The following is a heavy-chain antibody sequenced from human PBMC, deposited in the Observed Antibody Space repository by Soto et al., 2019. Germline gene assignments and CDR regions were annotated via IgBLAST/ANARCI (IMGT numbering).Heavy chain of an antibody. D-gene: IGHD6-13*01. CDR3: AKDKDSFFRPAAGTDF. J-gene: IGHJ4*02. Sequence: EVQVLESGGGLVQPGGSLRLSCAASGFTFNTFGMNWVRQAPGKGLAWVSAISGSGRSTYYAYSVKGRFTISRDNSKNMVYLQMNSLRVDDTAVYYCAKDKDSFFRPAAGTDFWGQGTLVTVSS. V-gene: IGHV3-23*01. CDR2: ISGSGRST. CDR1: GFTFNTFG.